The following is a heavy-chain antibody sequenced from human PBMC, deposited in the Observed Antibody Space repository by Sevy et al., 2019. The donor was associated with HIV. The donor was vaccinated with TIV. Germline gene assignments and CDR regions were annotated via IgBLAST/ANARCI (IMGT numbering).Heavy chain of an antibody. CDR1: GGSIGHYY. CDR3: VRQGGLVDYGMDV. J-gene: IGHJ6*02. D-gene: IGHD1-26*01. Sequence: SETLSLTCTVSGGSIGHYYWSWIRQPPGKGLEWIAYVYYTGSTNYNPSLKGRVTIALDTPKNQFSLNLSSLTAADTVVYYCVRQGGLVDYGMDVWGQGTTVTVSS. V-gene: IGHV4-59*01. CDR2: VYYTGST.